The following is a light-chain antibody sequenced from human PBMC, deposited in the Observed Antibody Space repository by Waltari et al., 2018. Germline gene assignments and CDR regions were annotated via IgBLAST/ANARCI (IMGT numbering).Light chain of an antibody. J-gene: IGLJ3*02. CDR2: VNNDGSH. CDR3: QTGGHGTWV. V-gene: IGLV4-69*01. Sequence: QLVLTQSPSASASLGASVKLTCTLSSGHSSNIIAWHQQQPEKGPRYLMKVNNDGSHSKGDVIPDRFSGSSSGAERYLTISSLQSEDEADYYCQTGGHGTWVFGGGTKLTVL. CDR1: SGHSSNI.